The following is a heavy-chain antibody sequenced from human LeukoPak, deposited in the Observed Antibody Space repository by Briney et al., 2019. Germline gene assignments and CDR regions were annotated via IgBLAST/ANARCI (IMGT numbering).Heavy chain of an antibody. CDR3: AKDQEGVWGSYRPQTIDY. CDR2: ISYDGSNK. V-gene: IGHV3-30-3*01. J-gene: IGHJ4*02. Sequence: GGSLRLSCAASGFTFSSYAMHWVRQAPGKGLEWVAVISYDGSNKYYADSVKGRFTISRDNSKNTLYLQMNSLRAEDTAVYYCAKDQEGVWGSYRPQTIDYWGQGTLVTVSS. CDR1: GFTFSSYA. D-gene: IGHD3-16*02.